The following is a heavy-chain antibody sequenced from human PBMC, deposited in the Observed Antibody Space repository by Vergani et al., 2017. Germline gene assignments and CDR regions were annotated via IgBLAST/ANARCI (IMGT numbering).Heavy chain of an antibody. Sequence: QVQLVQSGAEMKKPGASVNVSCKTSGYSFNSYGINWVRQAPGQGLEWLGWISGYDGKTKYVEKLQGRITVTIDTSTNSAYMELRGLSSDDTAVYYCARGGSIAAPSYLYYFYMDVWGKGTSVTVSS. CDR2: ISGYDGKT. J-gene: IGHJ6*03. CDR3: ARGGSIAAPSYLYYFYMDV. CDR1: GYSFNSYG. D-gene: IGHD6-6*01. V-gene: IGHV1-18*01.